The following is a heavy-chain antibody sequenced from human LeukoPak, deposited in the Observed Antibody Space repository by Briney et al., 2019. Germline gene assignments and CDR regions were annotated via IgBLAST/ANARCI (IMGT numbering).Heavy chain of an antibody. J-gene: IGHJ4*02. CDR1: GFTLRKYW. Sequence: GGSLRLPCAASGFTLRKYWMAWVPQAPGRGLEWVATIAANGNDKDYEDALQGRFTISRDNARNSLSLRIDSLRAEDTAQYYCAREVFFQFDNWGQGALVTVSS. CDR2: IAANGNDK. CDR3: AREVFFQFDN. V-gene: IGHV3-7*03.